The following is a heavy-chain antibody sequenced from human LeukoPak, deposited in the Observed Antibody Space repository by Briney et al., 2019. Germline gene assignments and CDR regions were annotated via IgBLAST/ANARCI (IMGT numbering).Heavy chain of an antibody. CDR1: GFTFSSYA. D-gene: IGHD2-21*01. CDR3: ARDAAYVTFDY. CDR2: ISSNGGGT. Sequence: GGSLRLSCAASGFTFSSYAMYWVRQAPGKGLEYVSAISSNGGGTYYGSSVKGRFTISRDNSKNTLYLQMGSLRAEDMAVYYCARDAAYVTFDYWGQGTLVTVSS. V-gene: IGHV3-64*01. J-gene: IGHJ4*02.